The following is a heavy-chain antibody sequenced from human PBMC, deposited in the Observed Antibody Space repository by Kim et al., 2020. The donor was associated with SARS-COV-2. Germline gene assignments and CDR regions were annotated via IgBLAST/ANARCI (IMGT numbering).Heavy chain of an antibody. D-gene: IGHD5-12*01. Sequence: GGSLRLSCAASGFTFSSYSMNWVRQAPGKGLEWVSSISSSSSYIYYADSVKGRFTISRDNAKNSLYLQMNSLRAEDTAVYYCASPGKWHSYYGMDVWGQGTTVTVSS. CDR1: GFTFSSYS. J-gene: IGHJ6*02. CDR2: ISSSSSYI. V-gene: IGHV3-21*01. CDR3: ASPGKWHSYYGMDV.